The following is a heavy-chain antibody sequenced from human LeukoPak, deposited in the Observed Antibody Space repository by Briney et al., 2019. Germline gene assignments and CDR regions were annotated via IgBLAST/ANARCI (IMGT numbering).Heavy chain of an antibody. Sequence: SETLSLTCTVSGGSISSCYWSWIRQPPGEGLEWIGYISYSGSTNYNPSLKSRVTISVDTSKNQFSLKLTSVTAADTAVYYCARHSICFDPWGQGTLVTVSS. CDR2: ISYSGST. CDR1: GGSISSCY. CDR3: ARHSICFDP. J-gene: IGHJ5*02. V-gene: IGHV4-59*08.